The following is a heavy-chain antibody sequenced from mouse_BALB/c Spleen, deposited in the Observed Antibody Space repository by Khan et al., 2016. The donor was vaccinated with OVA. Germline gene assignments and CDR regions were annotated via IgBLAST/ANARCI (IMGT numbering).Heavy chain of an antibody. V-gene: IGHV2-6-5*01. CDR3: AKGVWSYYYTLDY. J-gene: IGHJ4*01. Sequence: QVQLKESGPGLVAPSQNLSLTCTVSGFSLSDSGVSWIRQPPGKGLEWLGVIWGGGSTYYNSDLKSRLSISKDNSKSQVFLKMSSLQSDDTAMFYCAKGVWSYYYTLDYWGQGTSVTVSS. CDR2: IWGGGST. CDR1: GFSLSDSG.